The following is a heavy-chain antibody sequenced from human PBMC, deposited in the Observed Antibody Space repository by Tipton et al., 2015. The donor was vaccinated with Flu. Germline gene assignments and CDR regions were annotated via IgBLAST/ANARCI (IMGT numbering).Heavy chain of an antibody. J-gene: IGHJ4*02. CDR3: ARDTIFGVAH. D-gene: IGHD3-3*01. V-gene: IGHV4-39*07. Sequence: TLSLTCTVSGGSISSSSYYWGWIRQPPGKGLEWIGSIYYSGSTYCNPSPKSRVTISVDTSKNQFSLKLSSVTAADTAVYYCARDTIFGVAHWGQGTLVTVSS. CDR2: IYYSGST. CDR1: GGSISSSSYY.